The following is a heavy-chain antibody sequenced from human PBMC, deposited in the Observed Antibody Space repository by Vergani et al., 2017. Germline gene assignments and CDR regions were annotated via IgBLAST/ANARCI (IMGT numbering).Heavy chain of an antibody. V-gene: IGHV4-39*07. J-gene: IGHJ5*02. CDR3: ARLKLEYQLLLSWFDP. CDR2: IYYSGRT. D-gene: IGHD2-2*01. CDR1: GGSISSSSYY. Sequence: QLQLQESGPGLVKPSETLSLTCTVSGGSISSSSYYWGWIRQPPGKGLEWIGSIYYSGRTYYNPPLKSRVTISVDTSKNQFSLKLSSVTAADTAVYYCARLKLEYQLLLSWFDPWGQGTLVTVSS.